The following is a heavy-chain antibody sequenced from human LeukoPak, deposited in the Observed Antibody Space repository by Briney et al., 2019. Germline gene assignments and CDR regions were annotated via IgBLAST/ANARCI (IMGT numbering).Heavy chain of an antibody. V-gene: IGHV1-2*02. CDR2: LNLNTGGA. D-gene: IGHD1-26*01. CDR1: GITGYY. J-gene: IGHJ3*02. Sequence: GASVKVSCKSSGITGYYIHWVRQAPGQGLEWMGWLNLNTGGANYAQQFQGRVTMTRYTSISTAYMDLSRLISDDTAVYYCARGLLVGPTTGAFDIWGQGTMVTVSS. CDR3: ARGLLVGPTTGAFDI.